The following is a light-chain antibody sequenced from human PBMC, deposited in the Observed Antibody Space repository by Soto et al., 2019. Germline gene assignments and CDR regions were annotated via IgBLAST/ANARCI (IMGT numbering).Light chain of an antibody. CDR3: SSYTSSSTHYV. CDR1: SSDVGGYNY. CDR2: DVS. V-gene: IGLV2-14*01. Sequence: QSVLTQPASVSGSPGQSITISCTGTSSDVGGYNYVSWYQQHPGKAPKLMIYDVSNRPSGVSNRFSGSKSGNTASLTISGLQAEDEADYYSSSYTSSSTHYVFGTGTKLTVL. J-gene: IGLJ1*01.